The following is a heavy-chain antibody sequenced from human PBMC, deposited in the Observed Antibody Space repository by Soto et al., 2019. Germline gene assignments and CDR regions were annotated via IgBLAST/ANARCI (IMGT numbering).Heavy chain of an antibody. V-gene: IGHV4-61*01. J-gene: IGHJ6*02. CDR1: GGSVSSGIYY. D-gene: IGHD2-8*01. CDR2: IYYSGST. CDR3: ARGVGYCTNGVCYSNYYYYGMDV. Sequence: SEALSLTCTASGGSVSSGIYYGSWIRHPPGKGLEWNGYIYYSGSTNYNPSLKSRVTISVDTSKNQFSLKLSSVTAADTAVYYCARGVGYCTNGVCYSNYYYYGMDVWGQGTKVTVSS.